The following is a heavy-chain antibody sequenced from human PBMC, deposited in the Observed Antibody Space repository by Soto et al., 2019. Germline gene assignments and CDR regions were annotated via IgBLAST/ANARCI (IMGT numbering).Heavy chain of an antibody. CDR1: GFTFSSYS. CDR2: TGGDGGNT. V-gene: IGHV3-23*01. CDR3: AKKVNSCSGSQYFDH. Sequence: EVQLLESGGGLVQPGGSLRLSCAASGFTFSSYSMSWVRQAPGKGLEWVSGFSTGGDGGNTYYADSVKGRFTISRDKSKNTLFLQLNSLRAEDTAIYYCAKKVNSCSGSQYFDHWGQGTLVTVSS. D-gene: IGHD3-10*02. J-gene: IGHJ4*02.